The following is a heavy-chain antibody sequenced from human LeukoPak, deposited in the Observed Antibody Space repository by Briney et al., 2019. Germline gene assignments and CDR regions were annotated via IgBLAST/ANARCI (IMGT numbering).Heavy chain of an antibody. J-gene: IGHJ4*02. CDR1: GGSFSGYY. V-gene: IGHV4-34*01. CDR3: ARRPITMVRGVITNDY. Sequence: PSETLSLTCAVYGGSFSGYYWSWIRQPPGNGLEWIGEINHSGSTNYNPSLKSRVTISVDTSKNQFSLKLSSVTAADTAVYYCARRPITMVRGVITNDYWGQGTLVTVSS. D-gene: IGHD3-10*01. CDR2: INHSGST.